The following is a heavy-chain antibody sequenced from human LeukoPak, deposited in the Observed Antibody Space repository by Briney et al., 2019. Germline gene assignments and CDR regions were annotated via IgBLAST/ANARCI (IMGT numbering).Heavy chain of an antibody. V-gene: IGHV3-72*01. Sequence: GGSLRLSCAASGFTLSDHYMDWVRQAPGRGLEWIGRSRDKANSHTTEYAASVKGRFTISRDDSKNSLYLQMNSLRTEDTAVYYCARAQDFGDYTSAYNFDSWGQGTLVTVSS. CDR3: ARAQDFGDYTSAYNFDS. CDR2: SRDKANSHTT. D-gene: IGHD4-17*01. CDR1: GFTLSDHY. J-gene: IGHJ4*02.